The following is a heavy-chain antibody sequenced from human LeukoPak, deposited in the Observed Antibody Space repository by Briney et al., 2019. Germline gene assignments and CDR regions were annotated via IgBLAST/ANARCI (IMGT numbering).Heavy chain of an antibody. CDR1: GFTFSSHW. CDR2: INSDGSST. Sequence: PGGSLRLSCAASGFTFSSHWMHWVRQAPGKGLVWVSRINSDGSSTSYADSVKGRFTISRDNAKNTLYLQMNSLRAEDTAVYYCARGESYYYDSTDEYLQHWGQGTLVTVSS. D-gene: IGHD3-22*01. CDR3: ARGESYYYDSTDEYLQH. V-gene: IGHV3-74*01. J-gene: IGHJ1*01.